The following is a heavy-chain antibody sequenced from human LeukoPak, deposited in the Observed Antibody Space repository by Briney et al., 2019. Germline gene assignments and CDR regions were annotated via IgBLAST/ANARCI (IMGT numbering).Heavy chain of an antibody. CDR1: GGSFSGYY. CDR3: ARKRGRSMFDP. CDR2: INHSGST. J-gene: IGHJ5*02. Sequence: SETLSLTCAVYGGSFSGYYWSWIRQPPGKGLEWIGEINHSGSTNYNPSLKSRVTISVDTSKNQFSLKLSSVTAADTAVYYCARKRGRSMFDPWGQGTLVTVSS. V-gene: IGHV4-34*01.